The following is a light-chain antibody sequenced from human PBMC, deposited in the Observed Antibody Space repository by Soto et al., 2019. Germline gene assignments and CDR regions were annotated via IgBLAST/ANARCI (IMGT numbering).Light chain of an antibody. Sequence: QSVLTQPRSASGSPGQSITISCTGTSSDVGGYNYVSWYQQHPAKAPKLIIFDVSKRPSGVPNRLSGSKSGNTASLTISGLRAEDEADYYCCSYVGRNTYVFGTGTKVTVL. V-gene: IGLV2-11*01. CDR2: DVS. CDR3: CSYVGRNTYV. J-gene: IGLJ1*01. CDR1: SSDVGGYNY.